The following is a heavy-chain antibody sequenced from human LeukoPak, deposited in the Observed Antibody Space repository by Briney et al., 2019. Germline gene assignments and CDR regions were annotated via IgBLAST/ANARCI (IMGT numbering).Heavy chain of an antibody. J-gene: IGHJ4*02. D-gene: IGHD3-22*01. CDR3: ARGTYYYDSSGYDFDY. CDR1: GFTFSSYA. Sequence: PGGSLRLSCAASGFTFSSYAMSWVRQAPGKGLEWVSYISSSSSTIYYADSVKGRFTISRDNAKNSLYLQMNSLRAEDTAVYYCARGTYYYDSSGYDFDYWGQGTLVTVSS. CDR2: ISSSSSTI. V-gene: IGHV3-48*01.